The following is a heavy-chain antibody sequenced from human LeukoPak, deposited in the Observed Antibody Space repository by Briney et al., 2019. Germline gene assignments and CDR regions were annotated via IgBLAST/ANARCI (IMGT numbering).Heavy chain of an antibody. V-gene: IGHV3-7*01. Sequence: GGSLRLSCAASGFIFSSYSMNWVRQAPGKGLEWVANIKQDGSEKYYVDSVKGRFTISRDNAKNSLYLQMNSLRAEDTAVHYCASSDDYVWGSRPFDYWGQGTLVTVSS. CDR3: ASSDDYVWGSRPFDY. CDR2: IKQDGSEK. D-gene: IGHD3-16*01. J-gene: IGHJ4*02. CDR1: GFIFSSYS.